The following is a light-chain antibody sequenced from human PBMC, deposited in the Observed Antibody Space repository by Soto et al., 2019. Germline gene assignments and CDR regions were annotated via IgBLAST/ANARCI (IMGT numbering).Light chain of an antibody. CDR3: QQYGSSPRT. J-gene: IGKJ1*01. CDR1: QSLSSSQ. CDR2: DAS. V-gene: IGKV3-20*01. Sequence: EIVLRQSPGTLSLSPGERVTLSCRASQSLSSSQLAWYQQKPGQAPRLLIHDASSRATGISDRFTGSGSGTDFTLTITTLEPEDFAVYYCQQYGSSPRTFGLGTKVDIK.